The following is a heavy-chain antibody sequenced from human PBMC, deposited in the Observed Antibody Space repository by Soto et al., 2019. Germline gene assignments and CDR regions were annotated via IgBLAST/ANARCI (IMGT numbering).Heavy chain of an antibody. D-gene: IGHD3-9*01. CDR2: ISTFNGKT. CDR1: RYTFTSHG. Sequence: QVQLVQSGGDVKTPGASVKVSCTTFRYTFTSHGVAWVRQAPGRGLEWMGWISTFNGKTDYAQKFQGRVTMTADTLTSTVHMELRSLRSDDTAVYYCARLLTEVATFREDAFDLWGQGTKVTVSS. J-gene: IGHJ3*01. V-gene: IGHV1-18*01. CDR3: ARLLTEVATFREDAFDL.